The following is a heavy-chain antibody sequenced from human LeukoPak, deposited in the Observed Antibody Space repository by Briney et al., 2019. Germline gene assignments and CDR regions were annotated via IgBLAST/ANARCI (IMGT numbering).Heavy chain of an antibody. J-gene: IGHJ6*02. CDR2: INSDGRST. Sequence: GGSLRLSCAASGFTFSSYWMHWVRQAPGKGLVWVSRINSDGRSTNYADSVKGRFTISRDNSKNTLYLQMNSLRAEDTAVYYCARDREQLATIGAYYYGMDVWGQGTTVTVSS. CDR1: GFTFSSYW. CDR3: ARDREQLATIGAYYYGMDV. V-gene: IGHV3-74*01. D-gene: IGHD6-13*01.